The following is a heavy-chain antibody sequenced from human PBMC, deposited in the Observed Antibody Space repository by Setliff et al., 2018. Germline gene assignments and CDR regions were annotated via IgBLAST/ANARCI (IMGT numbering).Heavy chain of an antibody. V-gene: IGHV4-4*08. D-gene: IGHD3-3*01. CDR2: IYTKGGT. CDR1: GGSMTDFF. Sequence: SQTLSLTCSVAGGSMTDFFWHWFRRPPGKGLEWIGYIYTKGGTNYSPSLKSRVTMSVDRSRNQFSLTLSSVSAADMAVYYCARGLNTESWSPLYWSPGTMVTVSS. CDR3: ARGLNTESWSPLY. J-gene: IGHJ4*02.